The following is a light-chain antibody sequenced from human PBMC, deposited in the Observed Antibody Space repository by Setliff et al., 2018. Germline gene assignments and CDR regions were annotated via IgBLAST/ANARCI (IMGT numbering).Light chain of an antibody. V-gene: IGLV2-11*01. CDR1: SSDVGRYNY. CDR3: CSYAGSYTVL. J-gene: IGLJ2*01. Sequence: SALTQPRSVSGSPGQSVTISCTGASSDVGRYNYVSWYQQHPGKAPKLMIYDVSKRPSGVPDRFSGSKSGNTASLTISGLQAEDEADYYCCSYAGSYTVLFGGGTKVTV. CDR2: DVS.